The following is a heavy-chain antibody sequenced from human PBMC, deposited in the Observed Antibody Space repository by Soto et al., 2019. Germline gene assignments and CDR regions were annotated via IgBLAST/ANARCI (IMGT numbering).Heavy chain of an antibody. J-gene: IGHJ4*01. CDR1: GDSVSSNSAA. V-gene: IGHV6-1*01. CDR3: ARGLYLCSSGWYYDY. D-gene: IGHD6-19*01. CDR2: TYYRSKWYN. Sequence: SQTLSLTCAISGDSVSSNSAAWNWIRQSPSRGLEWLGRTYYRSKWYNDYAVSVKSRITINPDTSKNQFSPQLNSVTPEDTAVYYCARGLYLCSSGWYYDYWGHGSLVTVSS.